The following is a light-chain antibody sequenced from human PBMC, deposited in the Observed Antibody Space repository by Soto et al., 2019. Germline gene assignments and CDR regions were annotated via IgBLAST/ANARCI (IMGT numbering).Light chain of an antibody. CDR2: WAS. CDR3: QQYYGAPLT. V-gene: IGKV4-1*01. Sequence: DIVMTQSPDSLAVSLGERATINCKSSQRVLSTSNNFNYLAWYQQKPGQHPKLLIYWASTRESGVPDRFSGSGSGTDFTLTISSLQAEDVAVYYCQQYYGAPLTFGGGTKVEIK. J-gene: IGKJ4*01. CDR1: QRVLSTSNNFNY.